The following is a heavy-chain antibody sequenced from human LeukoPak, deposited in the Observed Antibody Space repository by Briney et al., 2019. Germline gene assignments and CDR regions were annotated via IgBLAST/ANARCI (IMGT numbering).Heavy chain of an antibody. D-gene: IGHD3-3*01. Sequence: GASVKVSCKASGYTFTSYYMHWVRQAPGQGLEWMGIINPSGGSTSYAQKFQGRVTMTRDTSTSTVYMELSSLRSDDTAVYYCARVDYDFWSGYYDYYGMDVWGQGTTVTVSS. J-gene: IGHJ6*02. V-gene: IGHV1-46*01. CDR2: INPSGGST. CDR1: GYTFTSYY. CDR3: ARVDYDFWSGYYDYYGMDV.